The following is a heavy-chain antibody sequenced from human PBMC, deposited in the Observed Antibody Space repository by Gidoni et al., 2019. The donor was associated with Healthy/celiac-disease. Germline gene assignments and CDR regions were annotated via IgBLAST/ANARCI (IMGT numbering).Heavy chain of an antibody. D-gene: IGHD4-4*01. J-gene: IGHJ4*02. V-gene: IGHV3-48*03. CDR3: ERSLTTVVYDFDY. CDR2: ISSSGSTI. CDR1: GFTCSSYE. Sequence: GFTCSSYEMNWVRQAPGKGLEWVSYISSSGSTIYYADSVKGRFTISRDNAKNSLYLQMNSLRAEDEAVYYCERSLTTVVYDFDYWGQGTLVTVSS.